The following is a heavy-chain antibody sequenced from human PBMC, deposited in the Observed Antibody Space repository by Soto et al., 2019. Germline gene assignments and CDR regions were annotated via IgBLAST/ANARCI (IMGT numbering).Heavy chain of an antibody. J-gene: IGHJ1*01. Sequence: LRLSCAVSGFMFEDYAMHWVRQAPGKGLEWVSGINWNGVNKGYADSVQGRFTISRDNAKKSLYLQMNYLRPEDTALCFCAKDVDRLGELWGYFQNWGQGTVVTVSS. D-gene: IGHD3-16*01. V-gene: IGHV3-9*01. CDR3: AKDVDRLGELWGYFQN. CDR1: GFMFEDYA. CDR2: INWNGVNK.